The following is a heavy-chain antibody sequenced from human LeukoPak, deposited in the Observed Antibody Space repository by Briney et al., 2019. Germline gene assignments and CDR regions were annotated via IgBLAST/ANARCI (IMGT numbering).Heavy chain of an antibody. V-gene: IGHV4-4*02. D-gene: IGHD1-26*01. CDR2: VHLNGAT. CDR1: GGSIITTNW. Sequence: PSGTLSLTCGVSGGSIITTNWWSWVRQPPGKGLEWIGEVHLNGATNYNPSLESRVSMSIDKSKNQLSLKLSSVTAADTATYYCTRESGAFSPFGFWGQGTLVTVTS. J-gene: IGHJ4*02. CDR3: TRESGAFSPFGF.